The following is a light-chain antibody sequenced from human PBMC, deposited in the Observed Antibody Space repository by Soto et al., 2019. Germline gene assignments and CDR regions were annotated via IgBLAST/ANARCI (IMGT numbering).Light chain of an antibody. CDR1: SSNIGSNT. Sequence: QSVLTQPLSVSASPGQRVTISCSGGSSNIGSNTVAWYQHLPGTAPPRLIFTTGQRPSGVPGRFSGSKSGTSASLAISGLQSEDEGDYYCSAWDNSLNGYVFGPGTKLTVL. J-gene: IGLJ1*01. CDR2: TTG. V-gene: IGLV1-44*01. CDR3: SAWDNSLNGYV.